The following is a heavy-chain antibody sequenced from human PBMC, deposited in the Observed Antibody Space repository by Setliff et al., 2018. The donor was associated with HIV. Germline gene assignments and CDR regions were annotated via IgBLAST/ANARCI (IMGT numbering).Heavy chain of an antibody. V-gene: IGHV1-69*06. CDR2: IIPTSQRT. Sequence: SVKVSCKTSGFTYNSFAFNWVRQAPGQGLEWMGGIIPTSQRTNYAQKFQGRVSITADTSTSTSYLVVSGLRSEDTAVYYCMRGPSRVVVAANQVQWGQGSLVTVS. D-gene: IGHD2-15*01. CDR3: MRGPSRVVVAANQVQ. CDR1: GFTYNSFA. J-gene: IGHJ4*02.